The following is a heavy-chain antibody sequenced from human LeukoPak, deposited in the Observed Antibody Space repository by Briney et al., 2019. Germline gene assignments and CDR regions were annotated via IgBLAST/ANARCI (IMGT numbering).Heavy chain of an antibody. CDR1: GFTFSSYA. CDR3: ARGPTHYYDSSGYYLNEYFQH. J-gene: IGHJ1*01. V-gene: IGHV3-30-3*01. CDR2: ISYDGSNK. D-gene: IGHD3-22*01. Sequence: GGSLRLSCAASGFTFSSYAMHWVRQAPGKGLEWVAVISYDGSNKYHADSVKGRFTISRDNSKNTLYLQMNSLRAEDTAVYYCARGPTHYYDSSGYYLNEYFQHWGQGTLVTVSS.